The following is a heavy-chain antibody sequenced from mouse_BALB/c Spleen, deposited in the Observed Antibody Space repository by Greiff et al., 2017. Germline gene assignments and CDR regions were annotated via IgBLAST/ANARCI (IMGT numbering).Heavy chain of an antibody. V-gene: IGHV5-6*01. CDR1: GFTFSSYG. Sequence: EVQLVESGGDLVKPGGSLKLSCAASGFTFSSYGMSWVRQTPDKRLEWVATISSGGSYTYYPDSVKGRFTISRDNAKNTLYLQMSSLKSEDTAMYYCARLWDYWGQGTSVTVSS. CDR3: ARLWDY. CDR2: ISSGGSYT. J-gene: IGHJ4*01.